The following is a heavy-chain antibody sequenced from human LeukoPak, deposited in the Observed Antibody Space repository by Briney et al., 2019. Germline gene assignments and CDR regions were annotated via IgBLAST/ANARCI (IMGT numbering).Heavy chain of an antibody. CDR3: ARGTVSMYYMDV. CDR1: GGSISSYY. V-gene: IGHV4-59*01. CDR2: IYYSGST. Sequence: SETLSLTCTVSGGSISSYYWSWIRQPPGKGLEWIANIYYSGSTNYNPSLKSRVTISMDTSKNQFSLKLNSVTAADTAVYYCARGTVSMYYMDVWGKGTTVTISS. J-gene: IGHJ6*03. D-gene: IGHD5/OR15-5a*01.